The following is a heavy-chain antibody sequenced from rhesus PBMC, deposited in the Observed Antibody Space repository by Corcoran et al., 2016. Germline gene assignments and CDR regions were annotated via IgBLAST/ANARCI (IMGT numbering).Heavy chain of an antibody. CDR1: GGSISRNY. CDR3: ARDEYTWNYFDY. Sequence: QLQLQESGPGLVKPSETLSLTCAFSGGSISRNYWNWIRQPPGQGLEWMGRISGSGGSTDYNPALKSRVTISTDTSKNQFSLKLSSVTAADTAVYYCARDEYTWNYFDYWGQGVLVTVSS. V-gene: IGHV4-173*01. J-gene: IGHJ4*01. CDR2: ISGSGGST. D-gene: IGHD1-1-1*01.